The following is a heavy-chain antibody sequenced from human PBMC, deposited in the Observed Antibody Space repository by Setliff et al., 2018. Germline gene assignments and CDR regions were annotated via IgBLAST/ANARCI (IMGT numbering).Heavy chain of an antibody. CDR2: IYHSGST. CDR3: ARAVLVVDAEDY. J-gene: IGHJ4*02. V-gene: IGHV4-38-2*02. D-gene: IGHD3-22*01. Sequence: SETLSLTCTVSGYSISSGYYWGWIRQPPGKGLEWIGSIYHSGSTYYNPSLKSRVTISVDTSKNQFSLKLSSVTAADTAGYYCARAVLVVDAEDYWGQGTLVTVSS. CDR1: GYSISSGYY.